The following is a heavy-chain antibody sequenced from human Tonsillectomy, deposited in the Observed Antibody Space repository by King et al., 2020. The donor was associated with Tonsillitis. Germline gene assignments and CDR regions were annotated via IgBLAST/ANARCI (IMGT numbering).Heavy chain of an antibody. V-gene: IGHV4-34*01. CDR1: GGSFSGYY. Sequence: VQLPQWGAGLLKPSETLSLTCAVYGGSFSGYYWSWIRQPPGKGLEWIGEINHSGSTNYNPSLKSRVTISVDTSKNQFSLKLSSVTDADTAVDYCARVRGYSGSYYPRAYYYYGMDVWGQGTTVTVSS. CDR3: ARVRGYSGSYYPRAYYYYGMDV. J-gene: IGHJ6*02. CDR2: INHSGST. D-gene: IGHD1-26*01.